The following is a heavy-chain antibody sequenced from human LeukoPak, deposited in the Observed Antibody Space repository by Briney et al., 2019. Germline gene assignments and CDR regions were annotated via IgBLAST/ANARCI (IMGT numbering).Heavy chain of an antibody. Sequence: KPSETLSPTCAVSGYSISSGYYWGWTRQPPGKGLEWIGSIYHSGSTYYNPSLKSRVTISVDTSKNQFSLKLSSVTAADTAVYYCARAIHRGDYGYYYYYMDVWGKGTTVTVSS. CDR2: IYHSGST. D-gene: IGHD4-17*01. CDR1: GYSISSGYY. V-gene: IGHV4-38-2*01. J-gene: IGHJ6*03. CDR3: ARAIHRGDYGYYYYYMDV.